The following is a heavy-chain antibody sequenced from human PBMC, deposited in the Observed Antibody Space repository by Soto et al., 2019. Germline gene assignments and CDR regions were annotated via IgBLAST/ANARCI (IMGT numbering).Heavy chain of an antibody. Sequence: QVQLVQSGAEVKKPGSSVKVSCKASGGTFSSYTISWVRQAPGQGLEWMGRIIPILGIANYAQKFQGRVTITADKSTSTAYKELRSLRSEDTAVYYCARDLGGYYASSGWIDYWGQGTLVTVSS. V-gene: IGHV1-69*08. CDR2: IIPILGIA. D-gene: IGHD3-22*01. CDR3: ARDLGGYYASSGWIDY. CDR1: GGTFSSYT. J-gene: IGHJ4*02.